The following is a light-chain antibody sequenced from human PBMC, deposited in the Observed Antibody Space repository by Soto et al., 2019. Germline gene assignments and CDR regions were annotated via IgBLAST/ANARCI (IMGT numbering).Light chain of an antibody. CDR3: QQYNNWPPYMYT. J-gene: IGKJ2*01. Sequence: EIVMTQSPATLSVSPGERATLSCRASQSVSSNLAWYQQKPGQAPRLLIYGAFTRATGIPARFSGSGSGTEFTLTISSLQSEDFAVYYCQQYNNWPPYMYTFGQGTKLEIK. V-gene: IGKV3-15*01. CDR1: QSVSSN. CDR2: GAF.